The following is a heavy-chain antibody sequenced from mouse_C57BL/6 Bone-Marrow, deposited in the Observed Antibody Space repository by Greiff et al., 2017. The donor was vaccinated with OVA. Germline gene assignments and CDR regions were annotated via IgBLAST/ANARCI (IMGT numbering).Heavy chain of an antibody. CDR3: ARRPVGMWWAY. CDR2: ILPGSGST. D-gene: IGHD1-1*02. J-gene: IGHJ3*01. CDR1: GYTFTGYW. Sequence: QVQLQQSGAELMKPGASVKLSCKATGYTFTGYWIEWVKQRPGHGLEGIGEILPGSGSTNYNEKFKGKITITADTSTNTAYMQLSSLTTEDSDIYYSARRPVGMWWAYWGQGTLVTVSA. V-gene: IGHV1-9*01.